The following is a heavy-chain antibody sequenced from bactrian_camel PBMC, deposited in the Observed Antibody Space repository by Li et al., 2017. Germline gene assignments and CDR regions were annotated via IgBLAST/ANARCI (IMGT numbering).Heavy chain of an antibody. V-gene: IGHV3S6*01. J-gene: IGHJ4*01. Sequence: HVQLVESGGGSVQAGGSMTLSCTASGNIASSYCMGWFRQAPGKGLEWMCGIYSDDSITYYADSVKGRFTISRDDAKNTAYLRMNSLKSEDTALYYCASVLYSDAAGPDGPPTWGQGTQVTVS. D-gene: IGHD4*01. CDR3: ASVLYSDAAGPDGPPT. CDR2: IYSDDSIT. CDR1: GNIASSYC.